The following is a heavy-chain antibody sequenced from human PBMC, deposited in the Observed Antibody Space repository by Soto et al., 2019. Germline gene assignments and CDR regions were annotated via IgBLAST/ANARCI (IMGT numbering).Heavy chain of an antibody. V-gene: IGHV3-74*01. Sequence: EVQLVESGGGLVQPGGSLRLSCAASGFTFSSYWMHWVRQAPAKGLVWVSRINSDGSSISYADSVKGRFTISRDNAKNTLYLQMNSLRVEDTAVYYCARETGYSSGWRQDYWGQGTLVAVSS. D-gene: IGHD6-19*01. CDR2: INSDGSSI. CDR3: ARETGYSSGWRQDY. CDR1: GFTFSSYW. J-gene: IGHJ4*02.